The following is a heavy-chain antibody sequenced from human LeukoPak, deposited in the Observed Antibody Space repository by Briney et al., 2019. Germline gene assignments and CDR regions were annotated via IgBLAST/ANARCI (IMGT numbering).Heavy chain of an antibody. D-gene: IGHD2-8*01. CDR1: EFTLSSYW. J-gene: IGHJ3*02. CDR3: ARVNPLMAPGAFDI. Sequence: GGSLRLSCAASEFTLSSYWMAWVRQAPGKGLAWVANIKQDGSEEYYVDSVKGRFTISRDNARNSLYLQMNSLRAEDTAIFYCARVNPLMAPGAFDIWGQGTMVAVSS. CDR2: IKQDGSEE. V-gene: IGHV3-7*01.